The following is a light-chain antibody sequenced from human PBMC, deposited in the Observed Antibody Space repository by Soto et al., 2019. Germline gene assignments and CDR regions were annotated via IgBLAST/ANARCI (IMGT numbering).Light chain of an antibody. CDR3: QHRTNWPRT. CDR2: DTC. Sequence: EVVLTQSPVTLSLSPGERATLSCRASQSVGTFLAWYQQKPGQAPRLIIYDTCNRATGITARFSGTGSGTDFALTISSVEPEAFEVYFCQHRTNWPRTFGQGTKLDIK. CDR1: QSVGTF. J-gene: IGKJ2*01. V-gene: IGKV3-11*01.